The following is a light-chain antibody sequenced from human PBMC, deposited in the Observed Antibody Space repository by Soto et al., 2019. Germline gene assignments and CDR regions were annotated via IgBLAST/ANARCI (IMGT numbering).Light chain of an antibody. V-gene: IGKV3-11*01. CDR1: QSVSSY. J-gene: IGKJ3*01. CDR3: QQRSNWPLP. CDR2: DAS. Sequence: EIVLTQSPATLSLSPGERATLSCRASQSVSSYLAWYQQKPGQAPRLLIYDASNRATGIPARFSGSGSGTDFTLTIISLEPEDFAVYYCQQRSNWPLPFGPGTKVDIK.